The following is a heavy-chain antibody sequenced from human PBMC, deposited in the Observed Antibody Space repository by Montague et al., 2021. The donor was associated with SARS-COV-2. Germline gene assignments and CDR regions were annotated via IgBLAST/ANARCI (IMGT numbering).Heavy chain of an antibody. D-gene: IGHD3-10*01. V-gene: IGHV2-5*02. Sequence: PALVKPTQTLTLTCTFSGFSLNSNGVGVSWIRQPPGRALECLAPIDWDDAKCYNPSLKRRLTITKGTSETQVVLKVTDMDPADTATYFCAHMRYGTVWYGEYWGQGTMVTVSS. CDR3: AHMRYGTVWYGEY. J-gene: IGHJ4*02. CDR2: IDWDDAK. CDR1: GFSLNSNGVG.